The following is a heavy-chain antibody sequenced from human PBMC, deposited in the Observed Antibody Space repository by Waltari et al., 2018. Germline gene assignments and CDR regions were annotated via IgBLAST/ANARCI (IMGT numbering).Heavy chain of an antibody. J-gene: IGHJ6*02. V-gene: IGHV3-23*01. CDR1: GFTFSDYA. CDR3: AKELERKPYYYYGWDV. CDR2: ISNSDDTT. D-gene: IGHD1-1*01. Sequence: EMHLLESGGSLAQPGESLRLSCAASGFTFSDYALAWVRQAPGKGLEWVATISNSDDTTYYAESVKGRFTSSRDNAEGTLFLQMNSLRADDTAIYYCAKELERKPYYYYGWDVWGQGTTVTGAS.